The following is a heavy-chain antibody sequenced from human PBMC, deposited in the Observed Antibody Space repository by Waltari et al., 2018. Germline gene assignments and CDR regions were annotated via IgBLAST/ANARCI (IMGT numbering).Heavy chain of an antibody. CDR1: SYSIRSGYF. D-gene: IGHD3-10*01. V-gene: IGHV4-38-2*02. Sequence: QVQLQESGPGLARPSETLSLTCVVSSYSIRSGYFWGWFRQPPGKGLDWIGSIPHSGKTYYNPSLQSRLSLSVDTSKNQFALKVTSVTAADTAIYYCVRDLGGSGNSWFDAWGQGTLVTVSS. CDR3: VRDLGGSGNSWFDA. CDR2: IPHSGKT. J-gene: IGHJ5*02.